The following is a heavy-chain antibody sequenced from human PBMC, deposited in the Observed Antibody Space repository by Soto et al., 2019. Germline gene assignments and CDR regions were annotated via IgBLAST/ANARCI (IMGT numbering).Heavy chain of an antibody. J-gene: IGHJ4*02. Sequence: GGSLRLSCAASGFTFSSYGMHWVRQAPGKGLEWVAVIWYDGSNKYYADSVKGRFTISRDNSKNTLYLQMNSLRAEDTAVYYCARDFRGYLAVAPFDYWGQGTLVTVSS. V-gene: IGHV3-33*01. CDR2: IWYDGSNK. D-gene: IGHD6-19*01. CDR1: GFTFSSYG. CDR3: ARDFRGYLAVAPFDY.